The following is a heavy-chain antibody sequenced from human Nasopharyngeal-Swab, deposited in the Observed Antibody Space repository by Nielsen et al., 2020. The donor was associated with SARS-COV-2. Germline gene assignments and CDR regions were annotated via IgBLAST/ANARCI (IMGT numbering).Heavy chain of an antibody. CDR3: ARDGDQYMFDD. CDR1: GFTFSVYW. CDR2: INADGSDK. D-gene: IGHD2-21*02. Sequence: GGSLRLSCAASGFTFSVYWIHWVRQAPGKGLVYVAGINADGSDKRYADSVRGRFTISRDNAKNTLYLQMNSLRADDTAVYYCARDGDQYMFDDWGQGTLVTVSS. V-gene: IGHV3-74*01. J-gene: IGHJ4*02.